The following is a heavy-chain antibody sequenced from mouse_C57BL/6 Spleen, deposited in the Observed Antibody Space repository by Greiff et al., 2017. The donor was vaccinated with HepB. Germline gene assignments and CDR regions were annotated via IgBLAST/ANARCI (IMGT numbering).Heavy chain of an antibody. J-gene: IGHJ3*01. CDR3: ASPSGYDYDDWFAY. Sequence: EVQLVESGGGLVKPGGSLKLSCAASGFTFSDYGMHWVRQAPEKGLEWVAYISSGSSTIYYADTVKGRFTISRDNAKNTLFLQMTSLRSEDTAMYYCASPSGYDYDDWFAYWGQGTLVTVSA. D-gene: IGHD2-4*01. CDR1: GFTFSDYG. CDR2: ISSGSSTI. V-gene: IGHV5-17*01.